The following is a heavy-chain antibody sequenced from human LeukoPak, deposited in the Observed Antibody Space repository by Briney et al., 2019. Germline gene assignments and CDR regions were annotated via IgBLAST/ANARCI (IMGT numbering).Heavy chain of an antibody. V-gene: IGHV2-5*01. D-gene: IGHD1-26*01. Sequence: SGPTLVNPTQTLTLTCTFSGFSLSTSGVGVGWIRQPPGKALEWLAVIYWNDDKRYSPSLKSNLTITKDTSKNQVVLEMTNMDPVDTATYYCVHRGSGSFSYWGQGTLVTVSS. CDR2: IYWNDDK. CDR3: VHRGSGSFSY. CDR1: GFSLSTSGVG. J-gene: IGHJ4*02.